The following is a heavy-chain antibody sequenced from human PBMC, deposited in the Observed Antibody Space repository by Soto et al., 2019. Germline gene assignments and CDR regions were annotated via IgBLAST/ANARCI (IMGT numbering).Heavy chain of an antibody. CDR2: IYSGGST. CDR3: ARDPPGIAASGGGG. V-gene: IGHV3-53*01. J-gene: IGHJ4*02. CDR1: GFTVSNNY. D-gene: IGHD6-13*01. Sequence: EVQLVESGGGLIQPGGSLRLSCAASGFTVSNNYMRWVRQAPGKGLEWVSLIYSGGSTHYADSVKGRFAISRDNSKNTLYLQMNSLGVEDTAVYYCARDPPGIAASGGGGWGQGTLVTVSS.